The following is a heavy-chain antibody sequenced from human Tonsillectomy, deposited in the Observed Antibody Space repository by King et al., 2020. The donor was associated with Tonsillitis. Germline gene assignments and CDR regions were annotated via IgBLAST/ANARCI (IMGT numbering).Heavy chain of an antibody. V-gene: IGHV4-39*01. J-gene: IGHJ5*02. Sequence: QLQESGPGLVKPSDTLSLTCTVSGGSITTSSYYWCWIRQPPVKGLEWIGSILYSGSTYSNPSLRSRVPIAIATSTNQFSLKLSSVTAADTAVYYCAGHSGYYDSSGYSYDHWGQGTLVTVSS. CDR3: AGHSGYYDSSGYSYDH. D-gene: IGHD3-22*01. CDR1: GGSITTSSYY. CDR2: ILYSGST.